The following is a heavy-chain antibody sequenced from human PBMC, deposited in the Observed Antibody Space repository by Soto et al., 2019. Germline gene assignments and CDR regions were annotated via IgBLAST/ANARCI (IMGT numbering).Heavy chain of an antibody. J-gene: IGHJ6*02. CDR3: AASCVACGGFNYYGMDV. CDR2: IYYSGST. V-gene: IGHV4-31*03. Sequence: QVQLQESGPGLVKPSQTLSLTCTVSGGSISSGGYYWSWIRQHPGKGLEWIGYIYYSGSTYYNPPLKRRVTISVDTSKNQFALKLSSVTAADTAVYYCAASCVACGGFNYYGMDVWGQGTTVTVSS. D-gene: IGHD2-21*01. CDR1: GGSISSGGYY.